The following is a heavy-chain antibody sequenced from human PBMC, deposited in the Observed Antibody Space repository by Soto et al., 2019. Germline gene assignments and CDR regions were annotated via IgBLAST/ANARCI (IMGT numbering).Heavy chain of an antibody. V-gene: IGHV4-4*02. CDR3: ARDRHSTYNHHYGMDV. J-gene: IGHJ6*02. D-gene: IGHD1-1*01. CDR1: GGSISSSNW. Sequence: SETLSLTCAVSGGSISSSNWWSWVRQPPGKGLEWIGEIYHSGSTNYNPSLKSRVTISVDKSKNQFSLKLSSVTAADTAVYYCARDRHSTYNHHYGMDVWGQGTTVTVSS. CDR2: IYHSGST.